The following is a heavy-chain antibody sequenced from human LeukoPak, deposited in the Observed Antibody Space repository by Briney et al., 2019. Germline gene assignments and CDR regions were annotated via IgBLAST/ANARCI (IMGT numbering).Heavy chain of an antibody. D-gene: IGHD2-15*01. CDR1: GGSISSYY. Sequence: PSETLSLTCTVSGGSISSYYWSWIRQPPGKGLEWIGYIYYSGSTNYNPSLKSRVIISVDKSKNQFSLNLSSVTAADTAIYYCANLRGATGSSYFDYWGQGTLVTVSS. CDR3: ANLRGATGSSYFDY. J-gene: IGHJ4*02. V-gene: IGHV4-59*12. CDR2: IYYSGST.